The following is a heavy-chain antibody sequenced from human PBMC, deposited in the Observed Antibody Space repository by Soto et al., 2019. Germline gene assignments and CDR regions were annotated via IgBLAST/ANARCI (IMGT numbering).Heavy chain of an antibody. J-gene: IGHJ4*02. Sequence: PGGSLRLSCAASGFTFSSYAMSWVRQAPGKGLEWVSAISGSGGSTYYADSVKGRFTISRDNSKNTLYLQMNSLRAEDTAVYYCAKDLGQQLVLGLDYWGQGTLVTVSS. V-gene: IGHV3-23*01. CDR1: GFTFSSYA. D-gene: IGHD6-13*01. CDR3: AKDLGQQLVLGLDY. CDR2: ISGSGGST.